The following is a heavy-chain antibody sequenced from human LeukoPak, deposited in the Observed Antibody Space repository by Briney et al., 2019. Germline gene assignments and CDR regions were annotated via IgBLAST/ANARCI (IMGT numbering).Heavy chain of an antibody. Sequence: SETLSLTCTVSGGSICSSSYYWGWIRQPPGKGLEWIGSIYYSGSTYYNPSLKSRVTISVDTSKNQFSLKLSSVTAADTAVYYCARSYDTARQSIDYWGQGTLVTVSS. D-gene: IGHD5-18*01. V-gene: IGHV4-39*07. J-gene: IGHJ4*02. CDR2: IYYSGST. CDR1: GGSICSSSYY. CDR3: ARSYDTARQSIDY.